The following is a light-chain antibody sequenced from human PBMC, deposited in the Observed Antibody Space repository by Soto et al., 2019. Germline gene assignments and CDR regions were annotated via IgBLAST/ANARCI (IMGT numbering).Light chain of an antibody. CDR1: SSNIGSNS. Sequence: QPVLTQPPSASGTPGQRVTIACSGSSSNIGSNSVFWYQQLPGTAPKLLIYKNDQRPSGVPDRFSGAKSGTSASLAISGLRSEDEADYYCAAWDDSLSGRVFGGGTKLPVL. V-gene: IGLV1-47*01. CDR2: KND. J-gene: IGLJ3*02. CDR3: AAWDDSLSGRV.